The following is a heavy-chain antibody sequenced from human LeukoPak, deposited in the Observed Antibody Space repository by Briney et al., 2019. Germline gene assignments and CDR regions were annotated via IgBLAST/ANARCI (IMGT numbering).Heavy chain of an antibody. Sequence: PGGSLRLSCAASGFTFSSYAMSWVRQAPGKGLEWVSAISGSGDSTYYADSVKGRFTISRDSSKNTLYLQMNSLRAEDTAVYYWAKDVRNLQQLVRAFAKYSQHWGKGTLSPSPQ. CDR3: AKDVRNLQQLVRAFAKYSQH. CDR1: GFTFSSYA. D-gene: IGHD6-13*01. V-gene: IGHV3-23*01. J-gene: IGHJ1*01. CDR2: ISGSGDST.